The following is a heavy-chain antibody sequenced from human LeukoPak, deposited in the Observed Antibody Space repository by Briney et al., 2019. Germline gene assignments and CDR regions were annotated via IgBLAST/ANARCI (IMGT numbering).Heavy chain of an antibody. V-gene: IGHV4-61*02. J-gene: IGHJ4*02. CDR3: ASTPRDICSSTSCYIFDY. D-gene: IGHD2-2*02. CDR1: GGSISSGSYY. CDR2: IYTSGST. Sequence: PSQTLSLTCTVTGGSISSGSYYWSWIRRPAGKGLEWIGRIYTSGSTNYNPSLKSRVTISVDTSKNQFSLKLSSVTAADTAVYYCASTPRDICSSTSCYIFDYWGQGTLVTVSS.